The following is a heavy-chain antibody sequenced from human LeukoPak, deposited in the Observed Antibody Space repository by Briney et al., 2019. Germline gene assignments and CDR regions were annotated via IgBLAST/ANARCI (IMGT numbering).Heavy chain of an antibody. J-gene: IGHJ4*02. CDR1: GFTVSNYG. CDR3: ARQARLRTVYYLDY. D-gene: IGHD5/OR15-5a*01. V-gene: IGHV3-30*03. Sequence: PGRSLSRSCAASGFTVSNYGMHWLRQAPGRGLEWGAVISHGGTNKYYADSVKSRFSISRDNSTNSLYLQMNRLRDEDTAVYYCARQARLRTVYYLDYWGQGTLVTVSS. CDR2: ISHGGTNK.